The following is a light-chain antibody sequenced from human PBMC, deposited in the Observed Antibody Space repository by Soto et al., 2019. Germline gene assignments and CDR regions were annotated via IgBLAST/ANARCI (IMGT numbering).Light chain of an antibody. CDR2: EVN. CDR3: SSYGGSKNMWV. J-gene: IGLJ3*02. Sequence: QSVLTQPPSASGSPGQAVTISCTGTSSDVGGYKYVSWYQQHPGKGPKLIIFEVNKRLSGVPDRFSGSKSGNTASLTVSGLQADDEAEYFCSSYGGSKNMWVFGGGTKLTVL. V-gene: IGLV2-8*01. CDR1: SSDVGGYKY.